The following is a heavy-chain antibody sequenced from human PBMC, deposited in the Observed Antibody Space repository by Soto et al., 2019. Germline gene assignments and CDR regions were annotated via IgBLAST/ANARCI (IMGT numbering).Heavy chain of an antibody. CDR1: GFTFSNYW. V-gene: IGHV3-74*01. Sequence: EVQLVESGGGLVQPRGSLRLSCAGSGFTFSNYWMHWVRQAPGKGLEWVSRIDHDGPTDYADSVRCRFSISRDNAENTLYLQMNSLRPEDTAVYYCVRDSHGDYWGQGTLVTVSS. J-gene: IGHJ4*02. CDR2: IDHDGPT. CDR3: VRDSHGDY.